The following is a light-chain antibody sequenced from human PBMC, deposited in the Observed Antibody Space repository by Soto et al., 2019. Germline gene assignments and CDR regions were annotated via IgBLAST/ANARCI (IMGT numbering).Light chain of an antibody. J-gene: IGKJ2*01. CDR2: GAS. V-gene: IGKV3-15*01. CDR1: QDVRSH. Sequence: EIVMTQSPATLSVSPGERATLSCRASQDVRSHLAWYQQKPGQSPRLLIYGASTRATGIPARFSGSGSGTEFTLTISSLQSEDFAVYYCQHYNNWPFTFGQGTKLEI. CDR3: QHYNNWPFT.